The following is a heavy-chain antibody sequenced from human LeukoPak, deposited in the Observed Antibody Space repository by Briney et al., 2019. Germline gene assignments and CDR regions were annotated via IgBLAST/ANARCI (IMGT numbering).Heavy chain of an antibody. Sequence: PGGSLRLSCAASGFTFSSYSMNWVRQAPGKGLEWVSSISSSSSYIYYADSVKGRFTISRDNAKNSLYLQMNSLRAEDTAVYYCARDSGYYDSSGYYPLHDAFHIWGQGTMVTVSS. CDR3: ARDSGYYDSSGYYPLHDAFHI. CDR2: ISSSSSYI. D-gene: IGHD3-22*01. V-gene: IGHV3-21*01. J-gene: IGHJ3*02. CDR1: GFTFSSYS.